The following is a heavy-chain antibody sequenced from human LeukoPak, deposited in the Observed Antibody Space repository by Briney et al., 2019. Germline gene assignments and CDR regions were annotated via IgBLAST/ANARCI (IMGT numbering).Heavy chain of an antibody. J-gene: IGHJ5*02. V-gene: IGHV3-23*01. CDR3: GSGPVGTTVP. CDR1: GFSFGSYT. D-gene: IGHD1-1*01. Sequence: GGSLRLSCAASGFSFGSYTMGWTRQAPGQGLEWVSAISGSGSHANYAESVKGRFTISRDNSKNTLYLQMHSLIAADTAVYYCGSGPVGTTVPWGQGTLVTVSS. CDR2: ISGSGSHA.